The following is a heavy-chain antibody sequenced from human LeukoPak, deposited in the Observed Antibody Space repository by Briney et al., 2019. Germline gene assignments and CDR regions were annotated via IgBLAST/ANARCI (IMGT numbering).Heavy chain of an antibody. CDR2: ISGSGGST. V-gene: IGHV3-23*01. Sequence: PGGSLRLSCAASGFTFSSYGMSWVRQAPGKGLEWVSAISGSGGSTYYADSVKGRFTISRDNSKNTLYLQMNSLRAEDTALYYCARLLGASPFGWFDPWGQGTLVTVSS. CDR1: GFTFSSYG. CDR3: ARLLGASPFGWFDP. J-gene: IGHJ5*02. D-gene: IGHD3-16*01.